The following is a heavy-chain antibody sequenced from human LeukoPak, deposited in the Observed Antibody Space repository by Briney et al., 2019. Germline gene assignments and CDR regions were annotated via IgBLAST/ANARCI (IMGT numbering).Heavy chain of an antibody. Sequence: PGGSLRLSCAASGFTFSSYGMHWVRQAPGKGLEWVAVISYDGSNKYYADSVKGRFTISRDNSKNTLYLQMNSLRAEDTAVYYCAKDSLEYSYGPDYWGQGTLVTVSS. CDR2: ISYDGSNK. CDR1: GFTFSSYG. V-gene: IGHV3-30*18. CDR3: AKDSLEYSYGPDY. D-gene: IGHD5-18*01. J-gene: IGHJ4*02.